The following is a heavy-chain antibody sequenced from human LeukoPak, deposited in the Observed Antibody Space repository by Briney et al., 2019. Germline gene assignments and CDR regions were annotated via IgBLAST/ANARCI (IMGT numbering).Heavy chain of an antibody. Sequence: GSSVKVSCKASGGTFSSYAISWVRQAPGQGLEWMGGIIPIFGTANYAQKFQGRVTITTDESTSTAYMELSSLRSEDTAVYYCARDKGDAVAAVDAPYYYCYYMDVWGKGTTVTVSS. J-gene: IGHJ6*03. CDR1: GGTFSSYA. CDR3: ARDKGDAVAAVDAPYYYCYYMDV. V-gene: IGHV1-69*05. D-gene: IGHD6-19*01. CDR2: IIPIFGTA.